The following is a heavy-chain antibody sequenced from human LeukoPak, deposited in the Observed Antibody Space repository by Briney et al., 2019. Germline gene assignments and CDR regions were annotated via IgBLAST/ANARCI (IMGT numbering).Heavy chain of an antibody. CDR3: ARVTYYYDSSGYYEFDY. V-gene: IGHV3-48*03. CDR2: IYSSGSTI. D-gene: IGHD3-22*01. J-gene: IGHJ4*02. Sequence: GGSLRLSCAASGFTFSSYEMNWVRQAPGEGLEWVSYIYSSGSTIYYVGSVKVRFTISKDNDKTSFYLQMNSLRAEDTAVYYCARVTYYYDSSGYYEFDYWGQGTLVTVSS. CDR1: GFTFSSYE.